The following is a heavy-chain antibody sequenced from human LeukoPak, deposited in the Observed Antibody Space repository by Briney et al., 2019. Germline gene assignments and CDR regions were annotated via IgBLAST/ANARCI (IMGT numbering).Heavy chain of an antibody. D-gene: IGHD1-1*01. CDR1: GFTFSSYS. CDR3: ARNAPQLSLRFDY. Sequence: PGGSLRLSCAASGFTFSSYSMNWVRQAPGKGLEWVSYISSSSSTIYYADSVKGRFTISRDNAKNSLYLQMNSLRAEDTAVYYCARNAPQLSLRFDYWGQGTLVTVSS. CDR2: ISSSSSTI. J-gene: IGHJ4*02. V-gene: IGHV3-48*01.